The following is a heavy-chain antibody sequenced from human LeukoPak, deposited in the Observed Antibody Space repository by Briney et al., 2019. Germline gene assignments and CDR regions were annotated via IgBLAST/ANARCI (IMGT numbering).Heavy chain of an antibody. D-gene: IGHD3-3*01. V-gene: IGHV3-11*04. Sequence: GGSLRLSCAASGFTFSDYYMSWIRQAPGKGLEWVSYISSSGSTIYYADSVKGRFTISRDNAKNSLYLQMNSLRAEDTAVYYCARANYDFGPGLYYFDYWGQGTLVTVSS. CDR2: ISSSGSTI. J-gene: IGHJ4*02. CDR1: GFTFSDYY. CDR3: ARANYDFGPGLYYFDY.